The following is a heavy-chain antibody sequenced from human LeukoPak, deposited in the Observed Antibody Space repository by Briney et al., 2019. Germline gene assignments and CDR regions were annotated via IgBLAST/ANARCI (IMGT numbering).Heavy chain of an antibody. CDR2: IRYDGSNK. Sequence: GGSLRLSCAASGFTFSSYAMHWVRQAPGKGLEWVTFIRYDGSNKYYADSVKGRFTISRDNSKNTLYLQMNSLRAEDTAVYYCAKSRNYDILTGYSDYWGQGTLVAVSS. CDR3: AKSRNYDILTGYSDY. D-gene: IGHD3-9*01. J-gene: IGHJ4*02. V-gene: IGHV3-30*02. CDR1: GFTFSSYA.